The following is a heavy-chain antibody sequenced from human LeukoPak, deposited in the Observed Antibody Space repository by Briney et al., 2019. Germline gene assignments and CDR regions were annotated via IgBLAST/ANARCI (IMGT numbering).Heavy chain of an antibody. D-gene: IGHD3-16*02. J-gene: IGHJ6*03. V-gene: IGHV4-39*01. Sequence: PSETLSLTCSVSGGSISSSSSYWGWIRQPPGKGLEWIGSIYYSGSSFDNPALKSRVTISVDTSKNQFSLKLSSVTAADTAVYYCARGRDYVWGSYRSHYYMDVWGKGTTVTVSS. CDR2: IYYSGSS. CDR3: ARGRDYVWGSYRSHYYMDV. CDR1: GGSISSSSSY.